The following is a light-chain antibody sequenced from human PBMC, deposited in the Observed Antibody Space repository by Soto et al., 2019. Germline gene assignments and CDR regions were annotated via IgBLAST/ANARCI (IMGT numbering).Light chain of an antibody. CDR2: GAS. Sequence: DIGMTQSPATLSVSPGERVTLSCRASQDIRSSLAWYQQKPGQAPRLLIYGASIRATGVPATFSGSGSGTEFTLSISSLQSEHLGVYYCQQDSSWPLTFGGGTKVDNK. CDR1: QDIRSS. V-gene: IGKV3-15*01. CDR3: QQDSSWPLT. J-gene: IGKJ4*01.